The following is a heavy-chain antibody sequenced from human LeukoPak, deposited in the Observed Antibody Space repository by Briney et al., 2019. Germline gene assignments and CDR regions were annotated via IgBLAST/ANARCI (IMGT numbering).Heavy chain of an antibody. D-gene: IGHD6-19*01. CDR2: IKKDGSEK. CDR3: ARGFRGWYAEGFDY. CDR1: GFTFSSHW. V-gene: IGHV3-7*01. J-gene: IGHJ4*02. Sequence: GGSLRLSCAASGFTFSSHWMSWVRQAPGKGLEWVANIKKDGSEKYYVDAVKGRFTISRDNAKTSLYLQMNSLRAEDTAVYYCARGFRGWYAEGFDYWGQGTVVTVSS.